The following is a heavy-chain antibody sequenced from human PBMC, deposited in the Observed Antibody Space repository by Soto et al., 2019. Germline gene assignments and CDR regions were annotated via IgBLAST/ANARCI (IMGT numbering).Heavy chain of an antibody. D-gene: IGHD2-15*01. CDR1: GYTFTSYG. J-gene: IGHJ6*02. CDR2: ISAYNGNT. Sequence: ASVKVSCKASGYTFTSYGISWVRQAPGQGLEWMGWISAYNGNTSYAQKLQGRVTMTTDTSTSTAYMELRSLRSDDTAVYYCAREEGLVVVVAATHYGMDVWGQGTTVTVSS. CDR3: AREEGLVVVVAATHYGMDV. V-gene: IGHV1-18*04.